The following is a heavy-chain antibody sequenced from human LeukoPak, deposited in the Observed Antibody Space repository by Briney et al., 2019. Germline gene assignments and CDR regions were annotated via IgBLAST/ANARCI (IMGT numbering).Heavy chain of an antibody. CDR2: INHSGST. Sequence: SETLSLTCAVYGGSFSGYYWSWIRQPPGKGLEWIGEINHSGSTNYNPSLKSRVTISVDTSKNQFSLKLSSVTAADTAVYYCARFSMVATGEGIYFDYWGQGTLVTVSS. CDR3: ARFSMVATGEGIYFDY. J-gene: IGHJ4*02. CDR1: GGSFSGYY. V-gene: IGHV4-34*01. D-gene: IGHD5-12*01.